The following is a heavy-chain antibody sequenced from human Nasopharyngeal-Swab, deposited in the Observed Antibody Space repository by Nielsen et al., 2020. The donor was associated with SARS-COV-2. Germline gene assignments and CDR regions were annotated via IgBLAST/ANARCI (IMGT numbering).Heavy chain of an antibody. CDR3: ARPTTLGYYYGMDV. Sequence: SETLSLTCAVYGGSFSGYYWSWIRQPPGQGLEWIGEINHSGSTNYNPSLKSRVTISVDMSKNQFSLKLSSVTAADTAVYYCARPTTLGYYYGMDVWGQGTTVTVSS. CDR1: GGSFSGYY. D-gene: IGHD1-14*01. V-gene: IGHV4-34*01. J-gene: IGHJ6*02. CDR2: INHSGST.